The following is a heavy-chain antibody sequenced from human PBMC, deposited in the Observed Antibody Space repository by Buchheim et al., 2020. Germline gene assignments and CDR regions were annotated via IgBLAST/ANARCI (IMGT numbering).Heavy chain of an antibody. CDR3: ARGGDARMGSYFDY. Sequence: QVQLQESGPGLVKPSATLSLTCSVSGYSISSEHWWSWVRQSPGKGLEWIGEIYQTGSINYNPSLKSRVSLSVDTSKNQFSLRVTSVTAADTAVYYCARGGDARMGSYFDYWGQGTL. D-gene: IGHD3-10*01. CDR1: GYSISSEHW. J-gene: IGHJ4*02. CDR2: IYQTGSI. V-gene: IGHV4-4*02.